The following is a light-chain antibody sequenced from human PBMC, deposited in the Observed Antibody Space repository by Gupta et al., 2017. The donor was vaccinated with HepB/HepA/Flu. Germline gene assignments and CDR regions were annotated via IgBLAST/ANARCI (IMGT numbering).Light chain of an antibody. Sequence: GDRVTITCRASQSISSYLNWYQQKPGKAPKLLIYAASSLQSGVPSRFSGSGSGTDFTLTISSLQPEDFATYYCQQSYSTPYSFGQGTKLEIK. CDR2: AAS. J-gene: IGKJ2*03. CDR3: QQSYSTPYS. CDR1: QSISSY. V-gene: IGKV1-39*01.